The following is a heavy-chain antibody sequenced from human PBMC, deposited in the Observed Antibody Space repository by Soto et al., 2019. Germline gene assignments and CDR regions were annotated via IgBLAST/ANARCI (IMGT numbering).Heavy chain of an antibody. CDR3: AIDSIGNVFYYCLDV. Sequence: GSSVKVSFKASGYTFSNYGITWVRQAPGQGLEWMGWTSSYNGDTNYAQRLQGRVTMTTDTSTSTAYMELRSLSSDDTAVYYCAIDSIGNVFYYCLDVWGQGTTVTVSS. CDR2: TSSYNGDT. D-gene: IGHD2-2*01. V-gene: IGHV1-18*01. J-gene: IGHJ6*02. CDR1: GYTFSNYG.